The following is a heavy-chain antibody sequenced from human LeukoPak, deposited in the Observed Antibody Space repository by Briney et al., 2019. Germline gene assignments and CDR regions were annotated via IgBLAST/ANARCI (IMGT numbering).Heavy chain of an antibody. CDR3: AKGFLGSPHDY. V-gene: IGHV3-30*12. Sequence: PGGSLRLSCAASGFTFSDYSMHWVRQAPGKGLEGVAVISYDGSNKYYADSVKGRFTISRDNSKNTLYLQMNSLRAEDTAVYYCAKGFLGSPHDYWGQGTLVTVSS. D-gene: IGHD2/OR15-2a*01. CDR1: GFTFSDYS. CDR2: ISYDGSNK. J-gene: IGHJ4*02.